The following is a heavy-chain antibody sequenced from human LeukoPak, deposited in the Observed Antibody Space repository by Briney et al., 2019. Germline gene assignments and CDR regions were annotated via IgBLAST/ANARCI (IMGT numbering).Heavy chain of an antibody. CDR2: IYNSGST. V-gene: IGHV4-59*01. CDR3: ARGESKRYSGYDYYVMDV. J-gene: IGHJ6*02. D-gene: IGHD5-12*01. Sequence: SETLSLTCTVSGDSISTYYWSWIRQPPGKRLEWIGYIYNSGSTNYNPSLKSRVTISVDTSKNQFSLKLSSVTAADTAVYYCARGESKRYSGYDYYVMDVWGQGTTVTVSS. CDR1: GDSISTYY.